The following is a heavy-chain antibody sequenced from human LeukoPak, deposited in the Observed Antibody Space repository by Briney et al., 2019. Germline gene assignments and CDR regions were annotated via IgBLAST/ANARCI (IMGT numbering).Heavy chain of an antibody. D-gene: IGHD5-18*01. V-gene: IGHV3-21*01. CDR3: ARDPDTAMAYYFDY. J-gene: IGHJ4*02. Sequence: GGSLRLSCAASGFTFSSYSMNWVRQAPGKGLEWVSSISSSSSYIYYADSVKGRFTISRDNAKNSLHLQMNSLRAEDTAVYYCARDPDTAMAYYFDYWGQGTLVTVSS. CDR1: GFTFSSYS. CDR2: ISSSSSYI.